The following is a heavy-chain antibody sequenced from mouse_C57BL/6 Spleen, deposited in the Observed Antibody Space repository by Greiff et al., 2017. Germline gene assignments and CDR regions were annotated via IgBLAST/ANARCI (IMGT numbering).Heavy chain of an antibody. CDR2: IDPSDSYT. V-gene: IGHV1-69*01. D-gene: IGHD1-1*01. Sequence: QVQLQQPGAELVMPGASVKLSCKASGYTFTSYWMHWVKQRPGQGLEWIGEIDPSDSYTNYNQKFKGKSTLTVDKSSSTAYMQLSSLTSEDSAVYYCARSLTTVVAHYAMDYWGQGTSVTVSS. CDR3: ARSLTTVVAHYAMDY. J-gene: IGHJ4*01. CDR1: GYTFTSYW.